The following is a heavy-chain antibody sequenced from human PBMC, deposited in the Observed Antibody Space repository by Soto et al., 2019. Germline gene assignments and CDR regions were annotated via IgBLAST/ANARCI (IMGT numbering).Heavy chain of an antibody. V-gene: IGHV4-34*01. Sequence: QVQLQQWGAGLLKPSETLSLTCAVYGGAFSGYSWTWIRQPPGTGLELIGEINHSGSTYYNPSLKPRVTISVDPSKNQFSLTLTSVLAADTTVYYCARDKLTGLFEYWGPGALVTGSS. CDR1: GGAFSGYS. J-gene: IGHJ4*02. D-gene: IGHD2-8*02. CDR3: ARDKLTGLFEY. CDR2: INHSGST.